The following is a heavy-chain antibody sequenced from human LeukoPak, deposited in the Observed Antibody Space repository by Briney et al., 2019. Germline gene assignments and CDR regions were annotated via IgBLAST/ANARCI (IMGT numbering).Heavy chain of an antibody. Sequence: PGGSLRLSRAASGFTFSSYAMSWVRQAPGKGLEWVSGISTSGGSTSYADSVKGRFTISRDNPRNTLYMQMNNLRDEDTAVYYCAIMHRYYGGSGYWVQWGQGTLVTVSS. CDR2: ISTSGGST. CDR3: AIMHRYYGGSGYWVQ. V-gene: IGHV3-23*01. D-gene: IGHD3-22*01. J-gene: IGHJ4*02. CDR1: GFTFSSYA.